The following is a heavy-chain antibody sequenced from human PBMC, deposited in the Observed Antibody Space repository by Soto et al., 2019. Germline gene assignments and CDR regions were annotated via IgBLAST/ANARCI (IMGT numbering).Heavy chain of an antibody. CDR1: GGSISSSSYY. CDR2: IYYSGST. V-gene: IGHV4-39*07. CDR3: ARVITMVRGVSAFDI. Sequence: SKTLSLTCTVSGGSISSSSYYWGWIRQPPGKGLEWIGSIYYSGSTYYNPSLKSRVTISVDTSKNQFSLKLSSVTAADTAVYYCARVITMVRGVSAFDIWGQGTMVTVSS. D-gene: IGHD3-10*01. J-gene: IGHJ3*02.